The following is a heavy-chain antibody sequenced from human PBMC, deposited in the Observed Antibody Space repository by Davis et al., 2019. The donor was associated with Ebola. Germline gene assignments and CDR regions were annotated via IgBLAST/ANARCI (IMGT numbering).Heavy chain of an antibody. J-gene: IGHJ6*02. V-gene: IGHV4-39*07. CDR1: GGSISSYY. CDR3: AREVDIVATIPYGMDV. Sequence: SETLSLTCTVSGGSISSYYWDWIRQPPGKGLEWIGSIYYSGSTYYNPSLKSRVTISVDTSKNQFSLKLSSVTAADTAVYYCAREVDIVATIPYGMDVWGQGTTVTVSS. D-gene: IGHD5-12*01. CDR2: IYYSGST.